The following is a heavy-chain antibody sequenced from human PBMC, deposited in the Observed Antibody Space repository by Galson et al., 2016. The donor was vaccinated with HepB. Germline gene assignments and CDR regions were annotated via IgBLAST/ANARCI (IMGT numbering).Heavy chain of an antibody. Sequence: SLRLSCAASGFTLEDYAMHWVRQAPGKGLEWVSGINWNSHYVAHADSVKGRFTISRDNAKNSHYLQMDGLRGDETALYYCAKESEGGIAAAGTTFEAWGQGTLVAVSS. CDR3: AKESEGGIAAAGTTFEA. CDR1: GFTLEDYA. V-gene: IGHV3-9*01. D-gene: IGHD6-25*01. CDR2: INWNSHYV. J-gene: IGHJ5*02.